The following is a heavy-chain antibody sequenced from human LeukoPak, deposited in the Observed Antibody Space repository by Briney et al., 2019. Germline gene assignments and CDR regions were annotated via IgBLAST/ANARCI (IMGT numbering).Heavy chain of an antibody. V-gene: IGHV3-23*01. Sequence: GGSLRLSCAASGFTFSNYPMTWVRQAPGKGLEWVSAISGSGGTTYYADSVKGRFTISRDNSRNTLYLQMNSLRAEDTALYYCASTARDDAFDIWGQGTMVTASS. CDR1: GFTFSNYP. CDR3: ASTARDDAFDI. J-gene: IGHJ3*02. CDR2: ISGSGGTT.